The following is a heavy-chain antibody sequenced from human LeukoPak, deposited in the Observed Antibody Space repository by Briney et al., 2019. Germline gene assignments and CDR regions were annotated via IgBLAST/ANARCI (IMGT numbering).Heavy chain of an antibody. J-gene: IGHJ4*02. D-gene: IGHD3-10*01. CDR1: GGSFSGYY. Sequence: SEALSLTCAVYGGSFSGYYWSWIRQPPGKGLEWIGEINHSGSTNYNPSLKSRVTISVDTSKNQFSLKLSSVTAADTAVYYCARQGNGSGSYYNGFLDYWGQGTLVTVSS. V-gene: IGHV4-34*01. CDR3: ARQGNGSGSYYNGFLDY. CDR2: INHSGST.